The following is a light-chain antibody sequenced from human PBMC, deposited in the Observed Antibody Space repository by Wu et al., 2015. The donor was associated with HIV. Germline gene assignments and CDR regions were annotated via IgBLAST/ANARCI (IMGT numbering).Light chain of an antibody. V-gene: IGKV3-20*01. Sequence: EIVLTQSPDTLSVSPGETATLSCRTSQSVTVTGDDYVAWYQQKPGQPPRLLIHSASTRATDIPDRFSGRGSGTEFTLTIAKVEPDDFAIYHCQQYGGSSPTFGQGTRLDIK. CDR3: QQYGGSSPT. CDR1: QSVTVTGDDY. CDR2: SAS. J-gene: IGKJ5*01.